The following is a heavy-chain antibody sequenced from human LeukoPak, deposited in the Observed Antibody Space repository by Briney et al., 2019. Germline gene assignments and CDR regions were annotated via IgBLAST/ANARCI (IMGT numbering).Heavy chain of an antibody. V-gene: IGHV1-18*01. Sequence: GASVKVSCKASGYTFTSYGISWVRQAPGQGLEWMGWISAYNGNTNYAQKLQGRVTMTTDTSTSTAYMELRSLRSDDTAVYYCARETRRFGELSGPNDYWGQGTLVTVSS. CDR3: ARETRRFGELSGPNDY. CDR1: GYTFTSYG. J-gene: IGHJ4*02. CDR2: ISAYNGNT. D-gene: IGHD3-10*01.